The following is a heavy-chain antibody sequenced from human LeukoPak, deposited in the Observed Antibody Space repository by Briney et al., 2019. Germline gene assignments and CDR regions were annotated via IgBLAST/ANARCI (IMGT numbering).Heavy chain of an antibody. Sequence: PGRSLRLSCAASGFTFSTYAMHWVRQAPGKGLEWVAVISYDGSNKYYADSVKGRFTISRDNSKNTLYLQMNSLRAEDTAVYYCARARVATDIPIYYYGMDVWGQGTTVTVSS. D-gene: IGHD5-12*01. CDR3: ARARVATDIPIYYYGMDV. CDR2: ISYDGSNK. V-gene: IGHV3-30-3*01. J-gene: IGHJ6*02. CDR1: GFTFSTYA.